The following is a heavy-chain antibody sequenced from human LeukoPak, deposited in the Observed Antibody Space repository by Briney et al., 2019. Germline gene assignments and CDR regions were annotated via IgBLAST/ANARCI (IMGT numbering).Heavy chain of an antibody. J-gene: IGHJ6*03. CDR3: ARGYDSNGYIYYYYYMDV. Sequence: PSETLSLTCAVSGGSISSSNWWSWVRQPPGKGLEWIGEIYHSGSTNYNPSLKSRLTISVDTSKNQFSLKLSSVTAADTAVYYCARGYDSNGYIYYYYYMDVWGKGTTVTVSS. CDR1: GGSISSSNW. V-gene: IGHV4-4*02. CDR2: IYHSGST. D-gene: IGHD3-22*01.